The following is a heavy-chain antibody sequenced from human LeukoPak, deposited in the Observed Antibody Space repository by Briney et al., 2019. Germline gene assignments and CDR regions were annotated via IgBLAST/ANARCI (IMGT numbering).Heavy chain of an antibody. CDR2: ISAYNGNT. CDR3: AIGSVVPDSHFAGY. V-gene: IGHV1-18*01. D-gene: IGHD2-2*01. Sequence: ASVKVSRTASGYTFTSYGISWVRPAPGQGLEWMGWISAYNGNTNYAQKLQGRVAMTTDTSTSTAYMELRSLRSDDTAVYYCAIGSVVPDSHFAGYWGQGTLVTVSS. J-gene: IGHJ4*02. CDR1: GYTFTSYG.